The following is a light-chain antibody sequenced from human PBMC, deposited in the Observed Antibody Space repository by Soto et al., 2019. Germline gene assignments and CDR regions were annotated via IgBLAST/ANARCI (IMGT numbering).Light chain of an antibody. CDR2: GAS. CDR3: QQYGSSVT. CDR1: QSVSSN. Sequence: EIVMTQSPATLSVSPGERATPSCRASQSVSSNLAWYQQKPGQAPRLLIYGASTRATGIPARFSGSGSGTEFTLSISRLEPEDFAVYYCQQYGSSVTFGQGTKVDIK. V-gene: IGKV3-15*01. J-gene: IGKJ1*01.